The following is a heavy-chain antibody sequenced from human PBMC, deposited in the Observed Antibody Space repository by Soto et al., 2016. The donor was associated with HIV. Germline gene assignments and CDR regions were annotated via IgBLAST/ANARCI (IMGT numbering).Heavy chain of an antibody. CDR2: ISHNGDS. CDR1: NESFSDFY. V-gene: IGHV4-34*01. D-gene: IGHD2-21*02. CDR3: ARLSAVVTPKSTS. Sequence: QVRLHQWGAGPLKPSETLSLTCAVYNESFSDFYWSWIRQAPGKGLEWIAEISHNGDSIYSPSLRSRVKMSVDVSKNQFSLKMTSVTAADTAMYYCARLSAVVTPKSTSWGQGIWSPSPQ. J-gene: IGHJ4*02.